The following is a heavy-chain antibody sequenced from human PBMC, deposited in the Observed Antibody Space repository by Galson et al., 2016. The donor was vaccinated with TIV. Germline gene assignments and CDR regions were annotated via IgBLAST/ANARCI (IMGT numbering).Heavy chain of an antibody. V-gene: IGHV4-31*11. J-gene: IGHJ3*01. Sequence: TLSLTCDVSGGSINSAGYYWSWLRQQSGEGLEWIAYIHSSGITYYNPSLKSRVTLSVETSKSQFSLNLSSVTAADTAVYFCARLFFFDTRHVLVGAFDVWGHGTMVSVSS. CDR3: ARLFFFDTRHVLVGAFDV. D-gene: IGHD3-22*01. CDR1: GGSINSAGYY. CDR2: IHSSGIT.